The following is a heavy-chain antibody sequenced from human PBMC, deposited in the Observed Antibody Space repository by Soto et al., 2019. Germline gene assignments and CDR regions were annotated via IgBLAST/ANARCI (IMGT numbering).Heavy chain of an antibody. V-gene: IGHV5-51*01. CDR3: ARLTGNDYDFWSGYWPRCGMDV. J-gene: IGHJ6*02. CDR2: IYPGDSDT. CDR1: GYSFTSYW. D-gene: IGHD3-3*01. Sequence: PGESLKISCKGSGYSFTSYWIGWVRQMPGKGLEWMEIIYPGDSDTRYSPSFQGQVTISADKSISTAYLQWSSLKASDTAMYYCARLTGNDYDFWSGYWPRCGMDVWGQGTTVTVSS.